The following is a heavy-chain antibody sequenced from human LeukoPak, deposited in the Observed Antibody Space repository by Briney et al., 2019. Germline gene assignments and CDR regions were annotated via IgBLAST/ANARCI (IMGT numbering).Heavy chain of an antibody. CDR1: GFTVSSNY. CDR2: IYSGGST. J-gene: IGHJ4*02. Sequence: GGSLRLSCEASGFTVSSNYMSWVRQAPGKGLEWVSVIYSGGSTYYADSVEGRFTISRDNSKNTLYLQMNSLRAEDTAVYYCAREAYDSSSFDYWGQGTLVTVSS. D-gene: IGHD3-22*01. CDR3: AREAYDSSSFDY. V-gene: IGHV3-53*01.